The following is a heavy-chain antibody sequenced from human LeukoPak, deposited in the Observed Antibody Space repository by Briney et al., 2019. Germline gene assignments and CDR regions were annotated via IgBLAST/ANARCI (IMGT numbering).Heavy chain of an antibody. J-gene: IGHJ4*02. D-gene: IGHD2-21*02. CDR3: AKKGKGVVVTAISLLD. Sequence: GGSLRLSCAASGFTFSSYAMSWVRQAPGKGLEWVAVISYDGSNKYYADSVKGRFTISRDNSKNTLYLQMNSLRAEDTAVYYCAKKGKGVVVTAISLLDWGQGTLVTVSS. CDR1: GFTFSSYA. CDR2: ISYDGSNK. V-gene: IGHV3-30*18.